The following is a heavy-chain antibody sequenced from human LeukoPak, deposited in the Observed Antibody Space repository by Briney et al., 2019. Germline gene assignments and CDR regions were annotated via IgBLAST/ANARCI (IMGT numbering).Heavy chain of an antibody. CDR1: GFTFSSYA. J-gene: IGHJ4*02. Sequence: PGGSLRLSCAASGFTFSSYAMSWVRQAPGKGLEWVSAISGSGGSTSYAQKFQGRVTMTRDTSTSTVYMELSSLRSEDTAVYYCARDRAGSYYLIDYWGQGTLVTVSS. D-gene: IGHD1-26*01. CDR2: ISGSGGST. V-gene: IGHV3-23*01. CDR3: ARDRAGSYYLIDY.